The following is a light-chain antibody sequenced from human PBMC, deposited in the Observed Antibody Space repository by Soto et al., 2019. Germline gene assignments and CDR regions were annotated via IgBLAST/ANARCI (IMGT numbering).Light chain of an antibody. CDR3: QQYGSSPIT. CDR2: GAS. Sequence: EIVLTQSPGTLSLSPGERATLSCRAVQSVSSGYLSWYQQKPGEAPRLLIYGASSRATGIPDRFSGSGSGTDFTLTVSRLEPEDFAVYYCQQYGSSPITFGQGTRLEIK. V-gene: IGKV3-20*01. J-gene: IGKJ5*01. CDR1: QSVSSGY.